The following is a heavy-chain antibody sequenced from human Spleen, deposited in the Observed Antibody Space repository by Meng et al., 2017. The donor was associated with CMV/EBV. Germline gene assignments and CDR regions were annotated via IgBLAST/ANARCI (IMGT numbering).Heavy chain of an antibody. CDR2: IKEDGSEK. CDR1: GFTFRSYW. D-gene: IGHD1-14*01. J-gene: IGHJ4*02. V-gene: IGHV3-7*01. Sequence: LHCTGSGFTFRSYWMGGVRQAPGKGLEWVANIKEDGSEKYYVDSVKGRLTISRDNAKNSLYLQMNSLRAEDTAVYYCARWRPRIDYWGQGTLVTVSS. CDR3: ARWRPRIDY.